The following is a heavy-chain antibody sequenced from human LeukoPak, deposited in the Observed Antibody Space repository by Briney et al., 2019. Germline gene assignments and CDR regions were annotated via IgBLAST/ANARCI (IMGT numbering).Heavy chain of an antibody. CDR1: GFTFSSYD. D-gene: IGHD3-10*01. CDR2: IRGSSGST. V-gene: IGHV3-23*01. CDR3: ARGSRGIHGMDV. J-gene: IGHJ6*02. Sequence: GGSLRLSCAASGFTFSSYDMSWVRQAPGKGLEWVSGIRGSSGSTYYADSVKGRFTISRDNSKNTLYLQMNSLRAEDTAVYYCARGSRGIHGMDVWGQGTTVTVSS.